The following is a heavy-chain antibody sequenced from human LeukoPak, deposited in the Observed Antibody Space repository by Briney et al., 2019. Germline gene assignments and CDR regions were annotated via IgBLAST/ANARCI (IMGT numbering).Heavy chain of an antibody. V-gene: IGHV4-59*08. Sequence: PSETLSLTCTVSGDSISSYYWSWIRQSPGKGLEWIGYIYYSGSTNYNPSLKSRVTISVDTSKNQFSLKLSSVTAADTAIYYCARHKQAYYYYYVMDVWGQGTTVTVSS. CDR1: GDSISSYY. CDR3: ARHKQAYYYYYVMDV. CDR2: IYYSGST. D-gene: IGHD1/OR15-1a*01. J-gene: IGHJ6*02.